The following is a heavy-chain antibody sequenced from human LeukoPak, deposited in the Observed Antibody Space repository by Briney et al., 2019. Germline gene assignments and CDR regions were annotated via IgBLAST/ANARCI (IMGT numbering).Heavy chain of an antibody. CDR3: ARDYGGYRFDF. Sequence: SETLSLTCAVSGYSISSGYYWGWIRQPPGKGLEWIGSIYHSGSTYYNPSLKSRVTISVDTSKNQLYLNLSSVTAADTAVYYCARDYGGYRFDFWGQGSLVSVSS. D-gene: IGHD5-12*01. CDR1: GYSISSGYY. V-gene: IGHV4-38-2*02. J-gene: IGHJ4*02. CDR2: IYHSGST.